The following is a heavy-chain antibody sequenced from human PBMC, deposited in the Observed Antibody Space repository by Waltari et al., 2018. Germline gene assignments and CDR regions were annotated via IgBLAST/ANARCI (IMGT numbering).Heavy chain of an antibody. Sequence: VHLVQSGAEVKKPGASGNISCKAPGYTFANFHIHWVRQAPGHGLEWMGKINPSGGSAGYPQKFQGRITMTREMSTGTVYMELSSLTYEDTAVYFCARVAPGPYYFDSWGQGTLVTVSS. CDR3: ARVAPGPYYFDS. CDR1: GYTFANFH. CDR2: INPSGGSA. J-gene: IGHJ4*02. V-gene: IGHV1-46*01.